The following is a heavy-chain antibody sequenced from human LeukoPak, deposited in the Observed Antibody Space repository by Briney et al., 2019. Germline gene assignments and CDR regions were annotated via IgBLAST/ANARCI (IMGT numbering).Heavy chain of an antibody. V-gene: IGHV3-30*04. Sequence: GSLRLSCAASGVTFSSCAMHWVRQAPGKGLEWVALISYDGSNKYYADSVKGRFTISRDNSKNTLYLQMNSLRAEDTAVYYCARDQRGYEQTFDPWGQGTLVTVSS. CDR1: GVTFSSCA. J-gene: IGHJ5*02. CDR3: ARDQRGYEQTFDP. CDR2: ISYDGSNK. D-gene: IGHD5-12*01.